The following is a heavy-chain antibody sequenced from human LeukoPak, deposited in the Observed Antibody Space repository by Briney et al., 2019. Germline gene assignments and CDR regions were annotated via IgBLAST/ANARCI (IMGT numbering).Heavy chain of an antibody. CDR3: ARMHPAEGWLWFGRAKGNWFAP. D-gene: IGHD3-10*01. V-gene: IGHV1-18*01. Sequence: REASVKVSCKASGYTFTNYGITWVRQAPGQGLEWMGWISAYNGNTNYAQKLQGRVTMTTDTSTSTAYMELRSLRSDDTAVYYCARMHPAEGWLWFGRAKGNWFAPWGQGPLVTVSS. J-gene: IGHJ5*02. CDR2: ISAYNGNT. CDR1: GYTFTNYG.